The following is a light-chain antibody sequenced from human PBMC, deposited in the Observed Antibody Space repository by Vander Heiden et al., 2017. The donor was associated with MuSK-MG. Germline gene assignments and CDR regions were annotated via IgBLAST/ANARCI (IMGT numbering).Light chain of an antibody. CDR3: QQDYTLWT. CDR1: QTVSSN. Sequence: EIVMTKSPATLYVYPGERATLSCRASQTVSSNLAWSPQKPAQAPRLLIYGASIRAIGIPDRFSGSRYATEFTLTISSLQSEDFAVYYCQQDYTLWTFGQGTKVEIK. J-gene: IGKJ1*01. CDR2: GAS. V-gene: IGKV3-15*01.